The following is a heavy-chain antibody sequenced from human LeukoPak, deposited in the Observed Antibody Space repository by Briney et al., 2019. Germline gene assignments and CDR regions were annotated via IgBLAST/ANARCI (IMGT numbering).Heavy chain of an antibody. J-gene: IGHJ3*02. CDR2: IYHSGST. D-gene: IGHD2-2*02. CDR1: GGSISSGGYS. CDR3: AREGCSSTSCYTLEAFDI. V-gene: IGHV4-30-2*01. Sequence: SETLSLTCAVSGGSISSGGYSWSWIRQPPGKGLEWIGYIYHSGSTYYNPSLKSRVTISVDRSKNQFSLKLSSVTAADTAVYYCAREGCSSTSCYTLEAFDIWGQGTMVTVSS.